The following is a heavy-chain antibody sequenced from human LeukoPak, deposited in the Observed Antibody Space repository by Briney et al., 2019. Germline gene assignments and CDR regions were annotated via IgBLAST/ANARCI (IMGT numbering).Heavy chain of an antibody. J-gene: IGHJ4*02. CDR1: DGAIAGYS. CDR2: IYYSGDT. CDR3: ARDNYDSSGYYYVDY. V-gene: IGHV4-59*12. Sequence: SETLSLTCTVSDGAIAGYSWSWIRQPPGKGLEWIGYIYYSGDTNYNPSLQGRVTVSVDTSKNQFSLKLSSVTAADTAVYYCARDNYDSSGYYYVDYWGQGTLVTASS. D-gene: IGHD3-22*01.